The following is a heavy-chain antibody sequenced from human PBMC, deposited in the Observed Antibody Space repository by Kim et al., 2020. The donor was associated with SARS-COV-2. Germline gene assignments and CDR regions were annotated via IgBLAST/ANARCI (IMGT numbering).Heavy chain of an antibody. Sequence: AESVKGRLTTTRDKSKNRRYLQMNSLGAEDTAVYYCAKGGPRGGTPYFDSWGQGTLVTVSS. V-gene: IGHV3-23*01. D-gene: IGHD2-15*01. CDR3: AKGGPRGGTPYFDS. J-gene: IGHJ4*02.